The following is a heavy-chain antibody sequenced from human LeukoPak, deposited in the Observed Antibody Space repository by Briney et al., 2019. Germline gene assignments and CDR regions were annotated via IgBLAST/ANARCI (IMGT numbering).Heavy chain of an antibody. V-gene: IGHV3-23*01. CDR1: GFTFSSYA. D-gene: IGHD3-22*01. CDR2: IDGGGGRT. CDR3: AKDFYDSSGSRYDY. Sequence: GGSLRLSCAASGFTFSSYAMSWVRQAPGVGLEWVSAIDGGGGRTWHADSVRGRFTISRDNSKNTLFMQMSSLRAEDTAVYYCAKDFYDSSGSRYDYWGQGTLVTVSS. J-gene: IGHJ4*02.